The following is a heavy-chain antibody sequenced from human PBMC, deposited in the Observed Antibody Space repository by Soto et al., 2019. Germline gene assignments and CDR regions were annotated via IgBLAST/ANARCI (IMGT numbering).Heavy chain of an antibody. Sequence: QEQLVESGGGVVQPGRSLKLSCLGSGFACGRHGMHWVRQVSGKGLEWVAVISHDGQNQYYRDSVKGRFTISRDNSKNSLYLEVNSLRVEDTAIYHCARERADIVVAPVATSGMDVWGQGTAVTVSS. CDR2: ISHDGQNQ. CDR3: ARERADIVVAPVATSGMDV. CDR1: GFACGRHG. J-gene: IGHJ6*02. V-gene: IGHV3-30*03. D-gene: IGHD2-21*01.